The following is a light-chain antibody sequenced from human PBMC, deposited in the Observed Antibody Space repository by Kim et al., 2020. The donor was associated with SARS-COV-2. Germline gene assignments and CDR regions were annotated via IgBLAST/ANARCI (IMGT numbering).Light chain of an antibody. V-gene: IGLV4-69*01. Sequence: AWVRATCSVSGGRVNCAMAWLQERAGKGPGCLRGVYSDGRHTRGDGIPDRCSGCSSGSEYSLTISSLQSEDEADYCCQTWGSGIGVFGGGTQLTVL. CDR1: GGRVNCA. J-gene: IGLJ2*01. CDR3: QTWGSGIGV. CDR2: VYSDGRH.